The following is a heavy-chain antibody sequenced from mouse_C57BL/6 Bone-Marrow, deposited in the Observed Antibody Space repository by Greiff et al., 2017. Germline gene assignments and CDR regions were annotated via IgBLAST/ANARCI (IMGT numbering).Heavy chain of an antibody. Sequence: QVQLQQSGAELVRPGASVTLSCKASGYTFTDYEMHWVKQTPVHGLEWIGAIDPETGGTSYNQKFKGKAILTADKSSSTAYMELRSLTSEDSAGYYCTRGGCYGSSYGYFDVWGTGTTVTVSS. CDR1: GYTFTDYE. CDR3: TRGGCYGSSYGYFDV. V-gene: IGHV1-15*01. CDR2: IDPETGGT. D-gene: IGHD1-1*01. J-gene: IGHJ1*03.